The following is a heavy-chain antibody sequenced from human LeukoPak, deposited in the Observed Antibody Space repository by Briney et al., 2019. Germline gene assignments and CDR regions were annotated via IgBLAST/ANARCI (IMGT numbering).Heavy chain of an antibody. CDR2: IEYDEVNK. CDR1: GFTFSTYT. CDR3: AKQDLSLDT. J-gene: IGHJ5*02. V-gene: IGHV3-30-3*02. Sequence: PGRSPRLSCAVSGFTFSTYTMHWVRQAPGKGLEWVAVIEYDEVNKYYADSVKGRFTISRDNSKNTLYLQMNSLRTEDTAVYYCAKQDLSLDTWGQGTLVTVSS.